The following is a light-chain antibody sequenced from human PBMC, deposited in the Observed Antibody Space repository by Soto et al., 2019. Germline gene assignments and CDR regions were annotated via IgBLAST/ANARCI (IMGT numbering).Light chain of an antibody. CDR3: QQYNSYPWT. CDR2: DAS. Sequence: IQMTHTPSPMSASVGDRVTITCRASQSISSWLAWYQQKPGKAPKLLIYDASSLESGVPSRFSGSGSGTEFTLTISSLQPDDFATYYCQQYNSYPWTFGQGTKVEI. CDR1: QSISSW. V-gene: IGKV1-5*01. J-gene: IGKJ1*01.